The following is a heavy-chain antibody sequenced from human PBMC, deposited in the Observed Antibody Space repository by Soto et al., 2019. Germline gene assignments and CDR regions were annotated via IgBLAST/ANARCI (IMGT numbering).Heavy chain of an antibody. Sequence: PSETLSLTCTVSGGSISSGGYYWSWIRQHPGKGLEWIGYIYYSGSTYYNPSPKSRVTISVDTSKNQFSLKLSSVTAADTAVYYCARLRSRDYYDSSGYFDYWGQGTLVTVSS. CDR2: IYYSGST. D-gene: IGHD3-22*01. V-gene: IGHV4-31*03. CDR1: GGSISSGGYY. CDR3: ARLRSRDYYDSSGYFDY. J-gene: IGHJ4*02.